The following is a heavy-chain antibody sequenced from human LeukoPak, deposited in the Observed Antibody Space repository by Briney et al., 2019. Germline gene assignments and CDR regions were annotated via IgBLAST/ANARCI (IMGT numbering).Heavy chain of an antibody. Sequence: ASVKVSCKASGYTFTGYYMHWVRQAPGQGLEWMGRINPNSGGTNYAQKFQGRVTMTRDTSISTAYMELSRLRSDDTAEYYCAREMVRGVYWYFDLWGRGTLVTVSS. CDR1: GYTFTGYY. D-gene: IGHD3-10*01. J-gene: IGHJ2*01. CDR2: INPNSGGT. V-gene: IGHV1-2*06. CDR3: AREMVRGVYWYFDL.